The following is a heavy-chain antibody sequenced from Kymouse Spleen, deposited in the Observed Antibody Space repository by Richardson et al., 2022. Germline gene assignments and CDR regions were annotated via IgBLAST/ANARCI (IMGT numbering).Heavy chain of an antibody. CDR2: IKSKTDGGTT. CDR3: TTDSSTSCSYDILTGYSPDY. J-gene: IGHJ4*02. V-gene: IGHV3-15*01. D-gene: IGHD3-9*01. CDR1: GFTFSNAW. Sequence: EVQLVESGGGLVKPGGSLRLSCAASGFTFSNAWMSWVRQAPGKGLEWVGRIKSKTDGGTTDYAAPVKGRFTISRDDSKNTLYLQMNSLKTEDTAVYYCTTDSSTSCSYDILTGYSPDYWGQGTLVTVSS.